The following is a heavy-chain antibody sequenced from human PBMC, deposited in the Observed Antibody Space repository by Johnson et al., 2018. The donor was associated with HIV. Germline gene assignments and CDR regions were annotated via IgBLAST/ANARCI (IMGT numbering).Heavy chain of an antibody. J-gene: IGHJ3*02. CDR3: AKDRRQSSWELLDDAFDI. CDR2: MWYDGSNK. D-gene: IGHD1-26*01. CDR1: GFTFSTYG. V-gene: IGHV3-30*02. Sequence: QVQLVESGGGLIQPGVSLRLSCAASGFTFSTYGMHWVRQAPGKGLEWVAAMWYDGSNKYYADSVKGRLTTSRDNSKNTLYLQITSLRAEDTAVYYRAKDRRQSSWELLDDAFDIWGQGTMVTVSS.